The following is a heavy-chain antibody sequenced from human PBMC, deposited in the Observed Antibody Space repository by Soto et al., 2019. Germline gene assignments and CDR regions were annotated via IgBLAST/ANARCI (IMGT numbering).Heavy chain of an antibody. J-gene: IGHJ6*03. Sequence: SETLSLTCTVSGCSISSSSYYWGWIRQPPGKGLEWIGSIYYSGSTYYNPSLKSRVTISVDTSKNQFSLKLSSVTAADTAVYYCARQSPPTTSYGDYFGYYYMDVWGKGTTVTVSS. CDR1: GCSISSSSYY. CDR2: IYYSGST. CDR3: ARQSPPTTSYGDYFGYYYMDV. D-gene: IGHD4-17*01. V-gene: IGHV4-39*01.